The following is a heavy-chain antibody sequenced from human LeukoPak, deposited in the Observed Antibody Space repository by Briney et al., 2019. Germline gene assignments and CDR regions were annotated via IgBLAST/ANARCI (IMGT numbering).Heavy chain of an antibody. CDR1: GGSISSYY. Sequence: PSQTLSLTCSVSGGSISSYYWSWIRQPPGKGLEWIGYIYYSGSTNYNPSLKSRVTISVDTSKNQFSLKLSSVTAADTAVYYCARDLGIAAAGPNFDYWGQGTLVTVSS. CDR3: ARDLGIAAAGPNFDY. CDR2: IYYSGST. D-gene: IGHD6-13*01. V-gene: IGHV4-59*01. J-gene: IGHJ4*02.